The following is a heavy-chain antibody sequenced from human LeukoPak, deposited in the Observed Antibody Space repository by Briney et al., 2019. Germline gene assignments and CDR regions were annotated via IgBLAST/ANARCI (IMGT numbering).Heavy chain of an antibody. CDR1: GYSISSGYY. V-gene: IGHV4-38-2*01. Sequence: SETLSLTCAVSGYSISSGYYWGWIRQPPGKGLEWIGSIYHSGSTYYNPSLKSRVTISVDTSKNQFSLKLSSVTAADTAVYYCARRDTYYDFWSGYHNWSDPWGQGTLVTVSS. J-gene: IGHJ5*02. CDR2: IYHSGST. CDR3: ARRDTYYDFWSGYHNWSDP. D-gene: IGHD3-3*01.